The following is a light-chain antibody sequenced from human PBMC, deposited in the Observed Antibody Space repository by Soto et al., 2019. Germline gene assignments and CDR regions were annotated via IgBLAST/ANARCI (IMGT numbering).Light chain of an antibody. CDR3: SSYRSSSTGG. Sequence: QSALTQPASVSGSPGQSITISCTGTRSDVGGYNFVSWYQQHPGKAPKLMIYDVSNRPSGVSNRFSGSKSGNTASLTISGIQAEDEADYYCSSYRSSSTGGFGTGTKLTVL. CDR1: RSDVGGYNF. CDR2: DVS. J-gene: IGLJ1*01. V-gene: IGLV2-14*01.